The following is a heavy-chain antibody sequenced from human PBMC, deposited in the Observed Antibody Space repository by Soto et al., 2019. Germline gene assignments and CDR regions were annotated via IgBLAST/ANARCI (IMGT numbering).Heavy chain of an antibody. D-gene: IGHD5-12*01. CDR3: ARHANSGDQWNWFDS. Sequence: GGSLRLSCAASGFTFSSYAMSWVRQAPGKGLEWVSAISGSGGRTYYADSVKGRFTISRDNAKNTLYLQMNSLRAEDTAVYYCARHANSGDQWNWFDSWGQGTLVTVSS. CDR1: GFTFSSYA. CDR2: ISGSGGRT. J-gene: IGHJ5*01. V-gene: IGHV3-23*01.